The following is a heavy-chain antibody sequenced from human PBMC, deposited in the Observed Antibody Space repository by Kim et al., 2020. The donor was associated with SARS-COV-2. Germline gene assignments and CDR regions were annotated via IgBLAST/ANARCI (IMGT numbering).Heavy chain of an antibody. CDR1: GFTFGDYA. J-gene: IGHJ6*02. D-gene: IGHD3-9*01. V-gene: IGHV3-49*04. CDR2: IRSKAYGGTT. Sequence: GGSLRLSCTASGFTFGDYAMSWVRQAPGKGLEWVGFIRSKAYGGTTEYAASVKGRFTISRDDSKSIAYLQMNSLKTEDTAVYYCTRWRDILTGYYQYYYGMDVWGQGTTVTVSS. CDR3: TRWRDILTGYYQYYYGMDV.